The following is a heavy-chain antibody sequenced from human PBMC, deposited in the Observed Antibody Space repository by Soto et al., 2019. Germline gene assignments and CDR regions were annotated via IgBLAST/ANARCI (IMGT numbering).Heavy chain of an antibody. V-gene: IGHV1-2*04. CDR1: GYTFTGYY. D-gene: IGHD4-17*01. CDR2: INPNSGGT. J-gene: IGHJ6*01. Sequence: ASVKVSCKASGYTFTGYYMHWVRQAPGQGLEWMGWINPNSGGTNYAQKFQGWVTMTRDTSISTAYMELSRLRSDDTAVYYCARAHDYGDTAIGMNVWGQGPTVTVSS. CDR3: ARAHDYGDTAIGMNV.